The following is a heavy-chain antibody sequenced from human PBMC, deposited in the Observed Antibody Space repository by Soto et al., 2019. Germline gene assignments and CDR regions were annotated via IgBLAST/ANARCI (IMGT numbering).Heavy chain of an antibody. CDR2: ISAYNGNT. J-gene: IGHJ6*02. CDR1: GYTFTSSG. CDR3: ARDPTWFGGENYSYGMDA. V-gene: IGHV1-18*01. Sequence: QVQLVQSGAEVKKPGASVKVSCKASGYTFTSSGISWVRQAPGQGLEWMGWISAYNGNTHYAQKSQSRVTINTATSTTTAYMELRSLRSDDTAVYYCARDPTWFGGENYSYGMDAWGQGTTVTVSS. D-gene: IGHD3-10*01.